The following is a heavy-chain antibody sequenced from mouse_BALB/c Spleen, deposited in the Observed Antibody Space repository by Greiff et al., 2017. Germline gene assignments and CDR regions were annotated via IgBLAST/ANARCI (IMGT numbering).Heavy chain of an antibody. V-gene: IGHV14-4*02. CDR3: NPHYYGPGFAY. Sequence: VQLQQSGAELVRSGASVKLSCTASGFNIKDYYMHWVKQRPEQGLEWIGWIDPENGDTEYAPKFQGKATMTADTSSNTAYLQLSSLTSEDTAVYYCNPHYYGPGFAYWGQGTLVTVSA. CDR2: IDPENGDT. CDR1: GFNIKDYY. D-gene: IGHD1-2*01. J-gene: IGHJ3*01.